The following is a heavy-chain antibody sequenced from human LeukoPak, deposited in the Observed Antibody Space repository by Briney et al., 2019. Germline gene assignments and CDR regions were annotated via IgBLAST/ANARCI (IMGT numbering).Heavy chain of an antibody. CDR2: MNPNSGNT. CDR3: ARAVVLRYFDWLRTGYYYYMDV. CDR1: GYTFTSYD. D-gene: IGHD3-9*01. V-gene: IGHV1-8*01. J-gene: IGHJ6*03. Sequence: ASVTVSCKASGYTFTSYDINWVRQATGQGLEWMGWMNPNSGNTGYAQKFQGRVTMTRNTSISTAYMELSSLRSEDTAVYYCARAVVLRYFDWLRTGYYYYMDVWGKGTTVTVSS.